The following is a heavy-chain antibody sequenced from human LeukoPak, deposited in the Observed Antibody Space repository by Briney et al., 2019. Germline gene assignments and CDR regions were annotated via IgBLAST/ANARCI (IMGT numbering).Heavy chain of an antibody. V-gene: IGHV1-2*06. D-gene: IGHD1-26*01. CDR1: GYTFTGYY. Sequence: ASVKVSCKASGYTFTGYYMHWVRQAPGQGLEWMGRINPNSGGTNYAQKFQGRVTMTRDTSISTAYMELSRLRSDDTAGYYCARSGIRVVGATNFDYWGQGTLVTVSS. J-gene: IGHJ4*02. CDR3: ARSGIRVVGATNFDY. CDR2: INPNSGGT.